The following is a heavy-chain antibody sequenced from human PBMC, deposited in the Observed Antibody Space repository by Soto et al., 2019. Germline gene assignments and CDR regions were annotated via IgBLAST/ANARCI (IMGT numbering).Heavy chain of an antibody. V-gene: IGHV1-18*01. CDR2: ISAYDDKT. J-gene: IGHJ4*02. CDR1: GYPFTSYG. CDR3: ARDRLIAVTGLLRN. Sequence: QVQLVQSGAEVKKPGASVKVSCTTSGYPFTSYGINWVRQAPGQGPEGMGWISAYDDKTIYSQKFQGRVTLTADTSTTTAYMELRGLRFDDTAVYYCARDRLIAVTGLLRNWGQGTLVTVSS. D-gene: IGHD6-19*01.